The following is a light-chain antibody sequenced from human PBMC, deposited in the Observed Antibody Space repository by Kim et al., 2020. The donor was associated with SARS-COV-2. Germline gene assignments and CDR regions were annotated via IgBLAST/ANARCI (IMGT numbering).Light chain of an antibody. CDR2: GAF. Sequence: SVSPGESATLSCRASQSVSSTLAWYQQKPGQAPRPLIYGAFTRATGIPARFSGSGSGTEFTLTINSLQSEDFAVYYCQQYKNWPYTFGQGTKLEI. J-gene: IGKJ2*01. CDR1: QSVSST. CDR3: QQYKNWPYT. V-gene: IGKV3-15*01.